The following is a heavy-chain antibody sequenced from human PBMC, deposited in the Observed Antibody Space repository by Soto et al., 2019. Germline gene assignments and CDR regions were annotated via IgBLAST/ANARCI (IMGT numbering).Heavy chain of an antibody. CDR2: IYYSGST. CDR1: AGSISSSSYY. D-gene: IGHD3-10*01. Sequence: SETLSLTCTVSAGSISSSSYYWGWSRQPPGKGLEWIGSIYYSGSTYYNPSLKSRVTISVDTSKNQFSLKLSSVTAADTAVYYCARRATVWFGELPNFDYWGQGTLVTVSS. J-gene: IGHJ4*02. CDR3: ARRATVWFGELPNFDY. V-gene: IGHV4-39*01.